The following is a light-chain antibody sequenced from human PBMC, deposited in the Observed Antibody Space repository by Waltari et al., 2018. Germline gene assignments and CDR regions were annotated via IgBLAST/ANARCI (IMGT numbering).Light chain of an antibody. V-gene: IGLV1-40*01. CDR2: GNT. CDR1: SANLGHRPD. J-gene: IGLJ2*01. Sequence: QSVLTQPPSVSGATGQRVTIPCAGISANLGHRPDINWCHQLPGTAPKLLIFGNTNRPSGVPDRVSGSKSCTAASRAITGLRAEDEDDYDCQSYDSGLSGSVFGGGTKVTVL. CDR3: QSYDSGLSGSV.